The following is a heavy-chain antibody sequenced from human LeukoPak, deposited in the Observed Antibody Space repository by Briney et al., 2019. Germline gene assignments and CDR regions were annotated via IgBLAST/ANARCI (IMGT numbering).Heavy chain of an antibody. Sequence: SETLSLTYTVSGGSISSYYWSWIRQPAGKGLEWIGRAHTSGSTNYNPSLKSRVTISVDSSRNQFSLRVSSVTAADTAVYYCGRGGQYSNGIFDKWGQGTLVTVSS. J-gene: IGHJ4*02. V-gene: IGHV4-4*07. CDR1: GGSISSYY. CDR2: AHTSGST. CDR3: GRGGQYSNGIFDK. D-gene: IGHD4-11*01.